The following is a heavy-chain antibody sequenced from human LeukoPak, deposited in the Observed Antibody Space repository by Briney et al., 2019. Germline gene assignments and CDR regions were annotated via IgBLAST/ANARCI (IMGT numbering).Heavy chain of an antibody. Sequence: SETLSLTCTVSGGSISSGGYYWSWIRQHPGKGLEWIGYIYYSGSTYYNPSLKSRVAISVDTSKSQFSLKLSSVTAADTAVYYCARQVPAATFDYWGQGTLVTVSS. D-gene: IGHD2-2*01. V-gene: IGHV4-31*03. CDR2: IYYSGST. CDR1: GGSISSGGYY. J-gene: IGHJ4*02. CDR3: ARQVPAATFDY.